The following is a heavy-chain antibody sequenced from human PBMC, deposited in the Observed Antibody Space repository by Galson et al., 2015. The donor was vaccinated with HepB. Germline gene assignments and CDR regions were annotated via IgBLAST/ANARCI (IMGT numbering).Heavy chain of an antibody. CDR2: VSYDGNNK. CDR3: ARMYTFGRELDL. V-gene: IGHV3-30-3*01. J-gene: IGHJ5*02. Sequence: SLRLSCAASGFTFTSYDMHWVHQAPGKGLEWVAVVSYDGNNKYYADSVKGRFTISRDNSKNTVYLQMNSLRGEDTAVYYCARMYTFGRELDLWGRGTLVTVSS. CDR1: GFTFTSYD. D-gene: IGHD3-16*01.